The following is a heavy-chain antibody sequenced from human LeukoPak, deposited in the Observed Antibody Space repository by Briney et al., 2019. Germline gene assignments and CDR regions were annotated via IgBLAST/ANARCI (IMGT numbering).Heavy chain of an antibody. CDR3: ARDYGDYSSGY. CDR2: IYTNGST. J-gene: IGHJ4*02. D-gene: IGHD4-17*01. CDR1: GGSISGYY. Sequence: PSETLSLTCTVSGGSISGYYWSWIRQPAGKGLEWIGRIYTNGSTNYNPSLKSRVTMPLDTSKNQFSLKLNSVTAADTAVYYCARDYGDYSSGYWGQGTLVSVSS. V-gene: IGHV4-4*07.